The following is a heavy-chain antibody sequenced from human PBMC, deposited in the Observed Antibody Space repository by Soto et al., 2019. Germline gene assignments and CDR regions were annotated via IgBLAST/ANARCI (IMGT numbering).Heavy chain of an antibody. J-gene: IGHJ6*02. CDR3: ARVLRYCSSTSCYALSDYYYYYGMDV. CDR2: IIPICGTA. Sequence: QVQLVQSGAEVKKPGSSVKVSCTASGGTFSSYAISWVRQAPGQGLEWMGGIIPICGTANYAQKFQGRFTITADESTSTAYMELSSLRSEDTAVYYCARVLRYCSSTSCYALSDYYYYYGMDVWGQGTTVTVSS. CDR1: GGTFSSYA. V-gene: IGHV1-69*01. D-gene: IGHD2-2*01.